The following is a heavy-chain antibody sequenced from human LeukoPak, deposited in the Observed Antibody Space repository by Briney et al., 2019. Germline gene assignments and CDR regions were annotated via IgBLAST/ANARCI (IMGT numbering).Heavy chain of an antibody. Sequence: SETLSLTCGVSGGSITTRDCWCWVRQPPGEGLEWIGEICLDGRIHYTASLKSRVSISMDRSKAQVSLNLISVTAADTAMYFCASQGGLRNDFWGQGILVTVSS. V-gene: IGHV4-4*02. D-gene: IGHD2-15*01. J-gene: IGHJ4*02. CDR1: GGSITTRDC. CDR3: ASQGGLRNDF. CDR2: ICLDGRI.